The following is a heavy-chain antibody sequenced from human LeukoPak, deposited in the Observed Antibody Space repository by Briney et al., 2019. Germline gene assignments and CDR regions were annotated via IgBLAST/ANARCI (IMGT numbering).Heavy chain of an antibody. Sequence: PGESLQISCKGSGYSFTSYWIGWVRQMPGKGLEWMGIIYPGDSDTRYSPSFQGQVTISADKSISTAYLQWSSLKASDTAMYYCARRLAAAGTPEDWFDPWGQGTLVTVSS. CDR1: GYSFTSYW. V-gene: IGHV5-51*01. CDR2: IYPGDSDT. J-gene: IGHJ5*02. CDR3: ARRLAAAGTPEDWFDP. D-gene: IGHD6-13*01.